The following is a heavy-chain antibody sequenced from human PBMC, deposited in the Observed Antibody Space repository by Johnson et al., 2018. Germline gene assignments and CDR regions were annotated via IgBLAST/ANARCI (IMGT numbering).Heavy chain of an antibody. J-gene: IGHJ1*01. Sequence: QVELGQSGGDVVQPGGSLRLSCAASGFTFNSYAMHWVRQAPGKGLEWVAVTSYDGTDKDYADSVKGRFTISRDNSENTLYLQMNSLRAEDTAVYYCATEPCGGDCYLEYLHHWGQGTLVTVSS. V-gene: IGHV3-30*04. D-gene: IGHD2-21*02. CDR2: TSYDGTDK. CDR1: GFTFNSYA. CDR3: ATEPCGGDCYLEYLHH.